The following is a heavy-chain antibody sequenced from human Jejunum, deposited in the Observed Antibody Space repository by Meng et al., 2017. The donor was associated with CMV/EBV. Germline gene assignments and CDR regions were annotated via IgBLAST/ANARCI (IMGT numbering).Heavy chain of an antibody. V-gene: IGHV3-43*01. D-gene: IGHD2-8*01. J-gene: IGHJ4*02. Sequence: YTMHWVRQVPGKGLEWVSRINLDGEKTYYADAVKGRFTISRDNSRNSLHLQMNSLRREDSALYFCAKATRVSCLNGVCLAAHSDHWGQGTQVTVSS. CDR3: AKATRVSCLNGVCLAAHSDH. CDR1: YT. CDR2: INLDGEKT.